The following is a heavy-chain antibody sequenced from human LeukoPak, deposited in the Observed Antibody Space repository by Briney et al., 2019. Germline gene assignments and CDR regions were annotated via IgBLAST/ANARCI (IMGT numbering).Heavy chain of an antibody. D-gene: IGHD3-16*02. CDR3: AKGIYDYVWGSYPNY. V-gene: IGHV3-23*01. CDR1: GFTFSSYG. CDR2: ISGSGGST. Sequence: GGSLRLSCAASGFTFSSYGMSWVRQAPGKGLEWVSAISGSGGSTYYADSVKGRFTISRDNSKNTLYLQMNSLRAEDTAVYYCAKGIYDYVWGSYPNYWGQGTLVTVSS. J-gene: IGHJ4*02.